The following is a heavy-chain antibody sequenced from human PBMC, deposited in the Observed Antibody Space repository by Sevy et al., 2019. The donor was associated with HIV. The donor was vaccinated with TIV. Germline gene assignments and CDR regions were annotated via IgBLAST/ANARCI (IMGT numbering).Heavy chain of an antibody. J-gene: IGHJ4*02. CDR3: ARDDSRSPFDY. Sequence: SETLSLTCTVSGGSISSYYWSWIRQPAGKGLEWIGRIYTGGSTNYNPSLKSRVTMSVDTSKNQFSLKLSSVTAGDTAVYYCARDDSRSPFDYWGQGTLVTVSS. V-gene: IGHV4-4*07. CDR2: IYTGGST. CDR1: GGSISSYY. D-gene: IGHD6-13*01.